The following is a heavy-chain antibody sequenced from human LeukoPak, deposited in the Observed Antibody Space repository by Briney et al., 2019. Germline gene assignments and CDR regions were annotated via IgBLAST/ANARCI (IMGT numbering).Heavy chain of an antibody. D-gene: IGHD3-22*01. CDR3: ARGTGPYDSSGYYYRVPMDV. J-gene: IGHJ6*02. Sequence: ASEKVSCKASGGTFSSYAISWVRQAPGQGLEWMGGIIPIFGTANYAQKFQGRVTITADESTSTAYMELSSLRSEDTAVYYCARGTGPYDSSGYYYRVPMDVWGQGTTVTVSS. V-gene: IGHV1-69*13. CDR1: GGTFSSYA. CDR2: IIPIFGTA.